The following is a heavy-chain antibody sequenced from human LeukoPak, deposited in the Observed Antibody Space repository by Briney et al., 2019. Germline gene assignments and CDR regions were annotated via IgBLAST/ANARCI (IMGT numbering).Heavy chain of an antibody. Sequence: GGSLRLSCAASGFTVSSNYMSWVRQAPGNGLEWVSAISGSGGSTYYADSVKGRFTISRDNSKNTLYLQMNSLRAEDTAVYYCAKPMAGTDYFDYWGQGTLVTVSS. V-gene: IGHV3-23*01. CDR1: GFTVSSNY. J-gene: IGHJ4*02. D-gene: IGHD6-19*01. CDR2: ISGSGGST. CDR3: AKPMAGTDYFDY.